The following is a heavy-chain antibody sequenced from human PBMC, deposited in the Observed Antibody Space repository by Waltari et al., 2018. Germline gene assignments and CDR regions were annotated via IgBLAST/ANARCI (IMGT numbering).Heavy chain of an antibody. V-gene: IGHV3-66*02. CDR1: GFTVSSNY. CDR3: AREAEPYYFDY. J-gene: IGHJ4*02. CDR2: IYSGGST. Sequence: EVQLVESGGGLVQPGGSLRLSCAASGFTVSSNYMSWVRQAQGKGLEWVSVIYSGGSTYYADSVKGRFTISRDNSKNTLYLQMNSLRAEDTAVYYCAREAEPYYFDYWGQGTLVTVSS.